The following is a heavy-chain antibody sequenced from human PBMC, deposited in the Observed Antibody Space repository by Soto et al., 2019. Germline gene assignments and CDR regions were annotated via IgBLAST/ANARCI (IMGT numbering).Heavy chain of an antibody. D-gene: IGHD3-22*01. CDR3: AKLGTYYYDNSGYYLFDY. CDR2: ISGSGGRT. J-gene: IGHJ4*02. CDR1: GFTFSSYA. V-gene: IGHV3-23*01. Sequence: PGGSLRLSCAASGFTFSSYAMTWVRQAPGKGLEWVSGISGSGGRTYYADAVKGRFTISRDNSKNTLYLLMNSLRAEDTAVYYCAKLGTYYYDNSGYYLFDYWGQGTLVTVSS.